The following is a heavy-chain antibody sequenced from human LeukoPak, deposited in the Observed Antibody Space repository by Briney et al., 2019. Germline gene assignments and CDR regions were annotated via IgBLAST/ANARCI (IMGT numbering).Heavy chain of an antibody. Sequence: SETLSLTCAVYGGSFSGYYWSWTRQPPGKGLEWIGYIYYSGSTNYNPSLKSRVTISVDTSKNQFSLKLSSVTAADTAVYYCARETSQKGAHYMDVWGKGTTVTISS. CDR1: GGSFSGYY. V-gene: IGHV4-59*01. J-gene: IGHJ6*03. D-gene: IGHD3-16*01. CDR2: IYYSGST. CDR3: ARETSQKGAHYMDV.